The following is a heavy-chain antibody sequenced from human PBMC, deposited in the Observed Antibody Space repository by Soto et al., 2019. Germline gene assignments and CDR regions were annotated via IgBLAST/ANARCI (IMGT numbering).Heavy chain of an antibody. J-gene: IGHJ5*02. D-gene: IGHD3-3*01. Sequence: ASVKVSWKASGYTFTSYGISWVRQAPGQGLEWMGWISAYNGNTNYAQKLQGRVTMATDTSTSTAYMELRSLRSDDTAVYYCARDTSYYDFWSGYYRPRGWFDPWGQGTLVTVSS. CDR3: ARDTSYYDFWSGYYRPRGWFDP. CDR1: GYTFTSYG. CDR2: ISAYNGNT. V-gene: IGHV1-18*01.